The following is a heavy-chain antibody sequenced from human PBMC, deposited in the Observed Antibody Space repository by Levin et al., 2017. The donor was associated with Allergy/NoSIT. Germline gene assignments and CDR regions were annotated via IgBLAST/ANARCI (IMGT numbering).Heavy chain of an antibody. CDR3: ASEVLVLPAAGWDV. Sequence: GGSLRLSCAGSGFTFGNYWVTWVRQAPGKGLEWVANIKEDGSEKHYADSVKGRFTISRDNAKRSIYLQMTSLRLEDSAVYYCASEVLVLPAAGWDVWGQGTTVTVSS. J-gene: IGHJ6*02. CDR1: GFTFGNYW. V-gene: IGHV3-7*01. D-gene: IGHD6-13*01. CDR2: IKEDGSEK.